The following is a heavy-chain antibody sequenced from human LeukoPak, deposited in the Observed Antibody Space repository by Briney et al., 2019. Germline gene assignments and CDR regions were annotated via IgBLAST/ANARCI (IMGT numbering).Heavy chain of an antibody. Sequence: DPSETLSHTCTVSGVHFSCLQWRWIPQSPVKGLECIGNIHMPGRTDYNPSLKSRVNISGDTSKSQFSLLVTSVSAADTARYFWATSYDAKVAPFDRLGQGILVTVSS. V-gene: IGHV4-4*09. J-gene: IGHJ4*02. D-gene: IGHD2-8*01. CDR3: ATSYDAKVAPFDR. CDR1: GVHFSCLQ. CDR2: IHMPGRT.